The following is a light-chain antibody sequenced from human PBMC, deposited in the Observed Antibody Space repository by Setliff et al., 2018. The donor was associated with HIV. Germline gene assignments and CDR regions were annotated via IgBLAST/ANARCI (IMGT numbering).Light chain of an antibody. CDR2: RNN. Sequence: QPVLTQPPSASGTPGQRVTISCSGSSSNIGRNTVNWYQQLPGTAPKLLIYRNNQRPTGVPDRFSGSKSGTSASLAISGLQSEDEADYYCAAWDDGLNGSYVFGIGTKVTVL. J-gene: IGLJ1*01. CDR1: SSNIGRNT. CDR3: AAWDDGLNGSYV. V-gene: IGLV1-44*01.